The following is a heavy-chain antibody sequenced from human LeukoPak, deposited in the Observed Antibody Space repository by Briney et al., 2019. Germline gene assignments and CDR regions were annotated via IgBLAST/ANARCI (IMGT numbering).Heavy chain of an antibody. J-gene: IGHJ6*03. CDR3: VRDITGTTYYYYYMDV. Sequence: GGSLRLSCAASGFTFSDYYMSWIRQAPGKGLEWVSYISTSVSCIYYADAVKGRFTISRDNAKNSLYLQMNSLRVEDTAVYYCVRDITGTTYYYYYMDVWGKGTTVTVSS. D-gene: IGHD1-7*01. CDR1: GFTFSDYY. CDR2: ISTSVSCI. V-gene: IGHV3-11*04.